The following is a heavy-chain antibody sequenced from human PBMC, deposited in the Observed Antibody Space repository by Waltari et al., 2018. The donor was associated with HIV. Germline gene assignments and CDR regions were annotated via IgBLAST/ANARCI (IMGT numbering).Heavy chain of an antibody. CDR2: IRRKAYGGTT. CDR3: TREYYDMNGMGV. CDR1: A. Sequence: AMSWFRQAPGKGLERVGFIRRKAYGGTTEYAASVKGRFTISRDDSKSIADLQMNSLKTEDTAVYYCTREYYDMNGMGVWGQGTTVTVSS. V-gene: IGHV3-49*03. J-gene: IGHJ6*02. D-gene: IGHD3-22*01.